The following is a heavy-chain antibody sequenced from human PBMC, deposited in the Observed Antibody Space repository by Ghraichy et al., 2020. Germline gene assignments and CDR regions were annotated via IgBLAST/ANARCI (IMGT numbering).Heavy chain of an antibody. V-gene: IGHV3-48*03. CDR1: GFTFSSYE. J-gene: IGHJ4*02. CDR2: ISSSGSTI. CDR3: ARDNYGSPGDY. Sequence: GGSLRLSCAASGFTFSSYEMNWVRQAPGKGLEWVSYISSSGSTIYYADSVKGRFTISRDNAKNSLYLQMNSLRAEDTAVYYCARDNYGSPGDYWGQGTLVTVSS. D-gene: IGHD4-17*01.